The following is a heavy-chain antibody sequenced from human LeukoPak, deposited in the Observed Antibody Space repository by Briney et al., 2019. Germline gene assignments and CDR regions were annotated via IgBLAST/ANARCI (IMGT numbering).Heavy chain of an antibody. CDR2: ISGSGAST. CDR1: GFTFSSYA. V-gene: IGHV3-23*01. J-gene: IGHJ4*02. CDR3: AKGSSSGWSDYFDY. D-gene: IGHD6-19*01. Sequence: PGGSLRLSCAASGFTFSSYAMSWVRQAPGKGLEWVSAISGSGASTYYADSVKGRFTISRDNSKNTLYLQMNNLRAEDTAVYYCAKGSSSGWSDYFDYWGQGTLVTVSS.